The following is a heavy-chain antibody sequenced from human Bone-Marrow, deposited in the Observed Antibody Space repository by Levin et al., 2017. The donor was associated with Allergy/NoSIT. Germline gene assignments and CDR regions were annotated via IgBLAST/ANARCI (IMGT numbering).Heavy chain of an antibody. CDR3: ARETDEGFFDY. CDR2: VSYSGSS. V-gene: IGHV4-59*02. J-gene: IGHJ4*02. Sequence: GSLRLSCAVSGGSVSSDYWGWVRQPPGKGLEWIGYVSYSGSSNYNHIPSLKSRVTISVDTSKNQFSLKLSSVTAADTAVYYCARETDEGFFDYWGQGLLVTVSS. CDR1: GGSVSSDY.